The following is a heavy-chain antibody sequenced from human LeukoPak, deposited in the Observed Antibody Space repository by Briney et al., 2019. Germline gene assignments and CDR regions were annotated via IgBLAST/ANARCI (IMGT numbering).Heavy chain of an antibody. V-gene: IGHV3-74*01. D-gene: IGHD6-13*01. CDR3: ARGLPGYSNTWNDH. CDR2: TNSDGSLP. J-gene: IGHJ5*02. Sequence: PGGSLRLSCAASGFTFSRYWMHWVRQAPGKGLVWVSRTNSDGSLPSYADSVKGRFTISRDNAKSTLYLQMNSLGVEDTAIYYCARGLPGYSNTWNDHWGQGTLVTVSS. CDR1: GFTFSRYW.